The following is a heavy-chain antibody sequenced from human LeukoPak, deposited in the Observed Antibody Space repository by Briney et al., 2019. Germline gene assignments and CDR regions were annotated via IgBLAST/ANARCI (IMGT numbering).Heavy chain of an antibody. D-gene: IGHD5-12*01. CDR3: SGDPSGAGYSGSELYF. J-gene: IGHJ4*02. CDR1: GFTFSNYF. Sequence: GGSLRLSCAASGFTFSNYFMNWVRQAPGKGLEYLSVISYTGGSTYYANSVKGRFAISRDNSKNTLYLQMGSLRAEDTAVYYCSGDPSGAGYSGSELYFWGQVTLVTVAS. CDR2: ISYTGGST. V-gene: IGHV3-64*01.